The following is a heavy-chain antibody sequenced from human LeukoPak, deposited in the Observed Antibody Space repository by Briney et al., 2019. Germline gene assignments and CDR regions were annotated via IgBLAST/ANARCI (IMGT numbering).Heavy chain of an antibody. V-gene: IGHV3-64*01. CDR2: ISSNGGNT. CDR1: GFIFRDYP. D-gene: IGHD3-3*01. J-gene: IGHJ4*02. CDR3: AKGVFWWDY. Sequence: GGSLRLSCAASGFIFRDYPMHWVRQAPGKGLEYVSAISSNGGNTYHANSVKDRFTISRDNSKNTLYLQMNSLRAEDTAVYYCAKGVFWWDYWGQGTLVTVSS.